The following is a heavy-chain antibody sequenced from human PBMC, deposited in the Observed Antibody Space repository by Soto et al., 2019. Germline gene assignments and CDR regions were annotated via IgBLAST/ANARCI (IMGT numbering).Heavy chain of an antibody. CDR3: ARERSGYSYGPYGMDV. CDR1: GGSISSYY. V-gene: IGHV4-59*01. Sequence: QVQLQESGPGLVKPSETLSLTCTVSGGSISSYYWSCIRQPPGKGLEWIGYIYYSGSTNYNPSLKSRVTISVDTSKNQFSLKLSSVTAADTAVYYCARERSGYSYGPYGMDVWGQGTTVTVSS. CDR2: IYYSGST. D-gene: IGHD5-18*01. J-gene: IGHJ6*02.